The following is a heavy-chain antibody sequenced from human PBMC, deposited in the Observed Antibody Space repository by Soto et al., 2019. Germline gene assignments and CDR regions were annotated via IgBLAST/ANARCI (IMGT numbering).Heavy chain of an antibody. D-gene: IGHD6-13*01. V-gene: IGHV3-21*01. CDR1: GFTFSSYS. CDR3: ARQQDNYYYYMDV. CDR2: ISSSSSYI. J-gene: IGHJ6*03. Sequence: EVQLVESGGGLVKPGGSLRLSCAASGFTFSSYSMNWVRQAPGKGLEWVSSISSSSSYIYYADSVKGRFTISRDNAKNSLYLQMNSLRAEDTAVYYCARQQDNYYYYMDVWGKGTTVPVSS.